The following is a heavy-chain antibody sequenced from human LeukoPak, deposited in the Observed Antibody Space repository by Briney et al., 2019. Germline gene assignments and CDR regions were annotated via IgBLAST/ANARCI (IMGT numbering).Heavy chain of an antibody. V-gene: IGHV4-30-4*01. J-gene: IGHJ5*02. CDR3: ARGLGYCSGGSCSDWFDP. Sequence: PSETLSLTCTVSGGSISSGDYYWSWIRQPPGKGLEWIGYIYYSGSTYYNPSLKSRVTISVDTSKNQFSLKLSSVTAADTAVYYCARGLGYCSGGSCSDWFDPWGQGTLVTVSS. CDR2: IYYSGST. D-gene: IGHD2-15*01. CDR1: GGSISSGDYY.